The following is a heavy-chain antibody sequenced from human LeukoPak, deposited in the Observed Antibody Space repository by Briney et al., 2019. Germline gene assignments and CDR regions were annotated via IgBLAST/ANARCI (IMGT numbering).Heavy chain of an antibody. D-gene: IGHD3-3*01. CDR3: ATNDFWSDFGY. J-gene: IGHJ4*02. CDR1: GFTFNSYS. CDR2: ISSSSSYI. V-gene: IGHV3-21*01. Sequence: GGSLRLSCAASGFTFNSYSMNWVRQAPGKGLEWVSSISSSSSYIYYADSVKGRFTISRDNAKNSLYLQMNSLRAEDTAVYYCATNDFWSDFGYWGQGTLVTVSS.